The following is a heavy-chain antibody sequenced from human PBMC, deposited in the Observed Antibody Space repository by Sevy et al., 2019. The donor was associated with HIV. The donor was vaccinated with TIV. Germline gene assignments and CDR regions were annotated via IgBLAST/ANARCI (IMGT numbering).Heavy chain of an antibody. Sequence: ASVKVSCKASGYTFTSYDINWVRQATGQELEWMGWMNPNSGNTGYAQKFQGRVTMTRNTSISTAYMELSSLRSEDTAVYYCARDASVSGAYCSSTSCYSSGMDVWGQGTTVTVSS. J-gene: IGHJ6*02. CDR2: MNPNSGNT. D-gene: IGHD2-2*01. V-gene: IGHV1-8*01. CDR1: GYTFTSYD. CDR3: ARDASVSGAYCSSTSCYSSGMDV.